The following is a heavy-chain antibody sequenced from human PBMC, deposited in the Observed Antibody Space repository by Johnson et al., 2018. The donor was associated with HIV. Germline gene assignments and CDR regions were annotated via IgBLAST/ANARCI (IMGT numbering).Heavy chain of an antibody. CDR3: AKGPLTVTRAFDI. J-gene: IGHJ3*02. CDR1: GFTFSNYG. CDR2: IRYDGTNK. V-gene: IGHV3-30*02. D-gene: IGHD4-17*01. Sequence: QVQLVESGGGVVQPGGSLRLSCAASGFTFSNYGMHWVRQAPGKGLEWVAFIRYDGTNKYYTDSVKGRFTISRDNSKNTLYLQMNSLRAEDTAVYHCAKGPLTVTRAFDIWGQGTLITVSS.